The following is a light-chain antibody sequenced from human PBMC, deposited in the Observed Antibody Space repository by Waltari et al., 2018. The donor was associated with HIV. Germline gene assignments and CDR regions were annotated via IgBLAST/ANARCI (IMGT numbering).Light chain of an antibody. Sequence: NCKSSQSVLYSSNNKNYLAWYQQKPGQPPTLLIYWASSRESGVPDRFSGGGSGTDFTLTISSLQAEDVAVYYCQQYYSAPPTFGGGTKVEI. CDR2: WAS. V-gene: IGKV4-1*01. CDR3: QQYYSAPPT. CDR1: QSVLYSSNNKNY. J-gene: IGKJ4*01.